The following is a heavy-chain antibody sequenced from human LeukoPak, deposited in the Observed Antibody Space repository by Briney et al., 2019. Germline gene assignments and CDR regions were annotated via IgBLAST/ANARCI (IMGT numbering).Heavy chain of an antibody. D-gene: IGHD4/OR15-4a*01. CDR2: ISSSGSTI. Sequence: GGSLRLSCAASGFTFSDYYMSWIRQAPGKGLEWVSYISSSGSTINYADSVKGRFTISRDNAKNSLYLQMNSLRAEDTAVYYCARDDLSANPDYWGQGTLVTVSS. CDR3: ARDDLSANPDY. V-gene: IGHV3-11*04. J-gene: IGHJ4*02. CDR1: GFTFSDYY.